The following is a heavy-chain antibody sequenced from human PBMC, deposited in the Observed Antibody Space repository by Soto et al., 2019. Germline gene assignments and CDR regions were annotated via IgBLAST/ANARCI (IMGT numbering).Heavy chain of an antibody. CDR1: RCTISTST. CDR2: TIPILDVA. D-gene: IGHD5-12*01. Sequence: ASVEDSCKASRCTISTSTFTSVRQAPGQGLEWMGRTIPILDVADYAQDFQGRVTITADKSTSTAYMELTSLTSKDTAVYYCARDSPIGSTYSGYDAIASWGQGTLVTVSS. CDR3: ARDSPIGSTYSGYDAIAS. J-gene: IGHJ4*02. V-gene: IGHV1-69*04.